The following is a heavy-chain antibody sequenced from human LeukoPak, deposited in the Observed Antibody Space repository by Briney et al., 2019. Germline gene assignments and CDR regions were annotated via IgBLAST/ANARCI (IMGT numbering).Heavy chain of an antibody. CDR3: ARSIAAAVSAFDI. V-gene: IGHV1-2*02. D-gene: IGHD6-13*01. Sequence: GASVKVSCKASGYTFTAYYMHWVRQAPGQGLEWVGWINPHTGGTNYAQKFQGRVTMTRDTSISTAYMELSRLRSDDTAVYYCARSIAAAVSAFDIWGQGTMVTVSS. CDR2: INPHTGGT. J-gene: IGHJ3*02. CDR1: GYTFTAYY.